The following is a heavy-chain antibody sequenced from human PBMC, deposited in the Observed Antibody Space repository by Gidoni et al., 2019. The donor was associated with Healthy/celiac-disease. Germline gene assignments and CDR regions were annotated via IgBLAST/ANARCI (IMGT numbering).Heavy chain of an antibody. J-gene: IGHJ5*02. CDR2: IIPIIGTA. Sequence: VQPVQSGAEVKKPGSSVKVSCKASGGTFSSYAFSWVRQAPGQGLEWMGGIIPIIGTANYAQEFQGRVTITADESTSTANMELSSLRSEETAVYYGARGQAGTNNWFDPWGQGTLVTVSS. D-gene: IGHD1-7*01. CDR1: GGTFSSYA. CDR3: ARGQAGTNNWFDP. V-gene: IGHV1-69*01.